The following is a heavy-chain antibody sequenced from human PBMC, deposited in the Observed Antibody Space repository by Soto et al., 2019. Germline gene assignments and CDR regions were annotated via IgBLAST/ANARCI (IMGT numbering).Heavy chain of an antibody. CDR1: GFTFSSYW. CDR3: ARDQTAGDWFDP. J-gene: IGHJ5*02. Sequence: EVQLVESGGGLVQPGGFLRLSCAASGFTFSSYWMHWVRQAPGKGLVWVSRINSDGSSTNYEDSVKGRFTISRDNAKNTLYLQMNSLRAEDTAVYYCARDQTAGDWFDPWGQRTLVTVSS. V-gene: IGHV3-74*01. CDR2: INSDGSST. D-gene: IGHD2-21*02.